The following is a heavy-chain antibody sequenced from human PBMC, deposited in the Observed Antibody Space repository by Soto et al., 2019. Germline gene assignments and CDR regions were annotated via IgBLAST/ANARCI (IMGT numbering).Heavy chain of an antibody. CDR2: IYHSGST. CDR3: ASSLAGDYEY. CDR1: GGSISSSGW. J-gene: IGHJ4*02. Sequence: SETMSLTCAVSGGSISSSGWWRWVRQPPGKGLEWIGEIYHSGSTNYNPSLKSRVTISVDKSKNQFSLKLSSATAADTAVYYCASSLAGDYEYWGQGTLVTVSS. V-gene: IGHV4-4*02. D-gene: IGHD4-17*01.